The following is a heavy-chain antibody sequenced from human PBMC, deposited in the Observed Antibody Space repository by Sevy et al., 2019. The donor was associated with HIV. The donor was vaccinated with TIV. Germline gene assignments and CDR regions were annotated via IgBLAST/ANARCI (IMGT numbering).Heavy chain of an antibody. CDR3: ITDPAYRGYDEEVINYYFYRMDV. CDR2: IKSEFDGGAI. Sequence: GGSLRLSCTASGFTFTSAWMSWVRQAPGKGLEWVGRIKSEFDGGAIDYAAPVKGRFTISREDSKNTVYLQMNSLKTEDTDVYYCITDPAYRGYDEEVINYYFYRMDVWGQGTTVTVSS. V-gene: IGHV3-15*01. J-gene: IGHJ6*02. CDR1: GFTFTSAW. D-gene: IGHD5-12*01.